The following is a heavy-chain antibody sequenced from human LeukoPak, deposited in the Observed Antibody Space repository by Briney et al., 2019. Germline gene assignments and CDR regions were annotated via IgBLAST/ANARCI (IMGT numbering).Heavy chain of an antibody. V-gene: IGHV1-46*01. CDR3: ARDMSEWEWELLIGYYGMDV. Sequence: ASVKVSCKASGYTFTSYYMHWVRQAPGQGLEWMGIINPSGGSTSYAQKFQGRVTMTRDTSTSTVYMELSSLRSEDTAVYYYARDMSEWEWELLIGYYGMDVWGQGTTVTVSS. D-gene: IGHD1-26*01. CDR1: GYTFTSYY. CDR2: INPSGGST. J-gene: IGHJ6*02.